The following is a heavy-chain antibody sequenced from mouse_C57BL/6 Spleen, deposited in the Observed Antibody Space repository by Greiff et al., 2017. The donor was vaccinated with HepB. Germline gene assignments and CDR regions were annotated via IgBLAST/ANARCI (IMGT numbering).Heavy chain of an antibody. D-gene: IGHD1-1*01. CDR2: IYPGDGDT. J-gene: IGHJ2*01. CDR3: ARPEYYGSSYLDY. V-gene: IGHV1-80*01. Sequence: VQLQESGAELVKPGASVKISCKASGYAFSSYWMNWVKQRPGKGLEWIGQIYPGDGDTNYNGKFKGKATLTADKSSSTAYMQLSSLTSEDSAVYFCARPEYYGSSYLDYWGQGTTLTVSS. CDR1: GYAFSSYW.